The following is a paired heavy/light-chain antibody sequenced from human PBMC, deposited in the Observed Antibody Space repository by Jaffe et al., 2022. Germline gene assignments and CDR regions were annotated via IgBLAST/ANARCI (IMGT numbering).Light chain of an antibody. CDR1: RSNIGDNP. J-gene: IGLJ2*01. V-gene: IGLV1-44*01. CDR3: AAWDDSLSGVV. CDR2: TNN. Sequence: QSVLTQPPAASGTPGQRVTISCSGSRSNIGDNPVSWYQQLPGTAPKLLLYTNNQRPSGVPDRFSGSKSGASASLAISGLQSEDEADYYCAAWDDSLSGVVFGGGTKLTVL.
Heavy chain of an antibody. J-gene: IGHJ4*02. CDR2: IRYDGSKT. D-gene: IGHD6-19*01. Sequence: QVQLVESGGGVVQPGGSLRLSCAASGFTFSSNAMHWVRQAPGKGLEWVAFIRYDGSKTYYADSVKGRFTISRDNSKTMVYVQMNSLRAEDTAVYYCVKHGGSGWYLDNWGQGTLVTVSS. CDR3: VKHGGSGWYLDN. V-gene: IGHV3-30*02. CDR1: GFTFSSNA.